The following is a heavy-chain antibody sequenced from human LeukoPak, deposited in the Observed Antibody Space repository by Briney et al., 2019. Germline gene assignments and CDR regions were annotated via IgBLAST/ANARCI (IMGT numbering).Heavy chain of an antibody. Sequence: SETLSLTCAVYGGSFSGYYWSWIRQPPGKGLEWIGEINHSGSANYNPSLKSRVTLSIDKSKNQFSLNLNSVTAADTAVYYCARARRDSGYYKVDYWGQEPWSPSPQ. V-gene: IGHV4-34*01. J-gene: IGHJ4*01. CDR1: GGSFSGYY. D-gene: IGHD3-3*01. CDR3: ARARRDSGYYKVDY. CDR2: INHSGSA.